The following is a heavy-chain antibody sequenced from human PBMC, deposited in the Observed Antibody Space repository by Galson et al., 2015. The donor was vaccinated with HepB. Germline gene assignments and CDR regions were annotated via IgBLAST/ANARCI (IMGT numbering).Heavy chain of an antibody. CDR2: IDYDGSST. CDR3: AGHRYSSGWYSLDY. CDR1: GFTFSDYW. J-gene: IGHJ4*02. D-gene: IGHD6-19*01. V-gene: IGHV3-74*01. Sequence: SLRLSCAASGFTFSDYWMHWVRHAPGKGLVWVSRIDYDGSSTTYADSVKGRFTISRDNAKNTLILQMNSLRAEDTAVYYCAGHRYSSGWYSLDYWGQGTLVPVSS.